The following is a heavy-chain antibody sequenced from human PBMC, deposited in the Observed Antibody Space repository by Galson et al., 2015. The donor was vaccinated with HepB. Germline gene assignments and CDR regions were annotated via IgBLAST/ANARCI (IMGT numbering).Heavy chain of an antibody. J-gene: IGHJ5*02. CDR2: ISAYNGNT. V-gene: IGHV1-18*04. CDR1: GYTFTSYG. Sequence: SVKVSCKASGYTFTSYGISWVRQAPGQGLEWMGWISAYNGNTNYAQKLQGRVTMTTDTSTSTAYMELRSLRSDDTAVYYCARMRGRVTTPRNWFDPWGQGTLVTVSS. CDR3: ARMRGRVTTPRNWFDP. D-gene: IGHD1-14*01.